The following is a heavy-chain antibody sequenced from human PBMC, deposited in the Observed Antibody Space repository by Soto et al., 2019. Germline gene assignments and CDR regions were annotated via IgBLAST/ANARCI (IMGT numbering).Heavy chain of an antibody. D-gene: IGHD2-2*01. Sequence: ASVKVSCKASGYTFTSYGISWVRQAPGQGLEWMGWTSAYNGNTNYAQKLQGRVTMTTDTSTSTAYMELRSLRSDDTAVYYCARDLGANIVVVPAAIPNFDYWGQGTLVTVS. J-gene: IGHJ4*02. CDR2: TSAYNGNT. CDR3: ARDLGANIVVVPAAIPNFDY. V-gene: IGHV1-18*01. CDR1: GYTFTSYG.